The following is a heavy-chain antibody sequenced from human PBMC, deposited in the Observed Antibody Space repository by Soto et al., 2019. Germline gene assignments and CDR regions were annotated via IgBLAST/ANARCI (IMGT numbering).Heavy chain of an antibody. CDR2: IDSSGEK. Sequence: QVTLKESGPVLVKPTETLTLRCTVSGLSITDSEMGVSWIRQPPGQPLEWLAHIDSSGEKSYRTFLKSRLAYSKDTSKSQIVLTMTNMDPADTATYYCARRHLAVAVSPWFDHWGQGIPVTVSS. D-gene: IGHD6-19*01. CDR3: ARRHLAVAVSPWFDH. CDR1: GLSITDSEMG. J-gene: IGHJ5*02. V-gene: IGHV2-26*01.